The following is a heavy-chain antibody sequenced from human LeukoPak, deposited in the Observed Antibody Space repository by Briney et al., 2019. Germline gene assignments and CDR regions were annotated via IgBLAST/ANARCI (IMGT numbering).Heavy chain of an antibody. D-gene: IGHD2-2*01. CDR3: ARDRLGDSVVPAAMPWYYYGMDV. V-gene: IGHV3-7*03. Sequence: GGSLRLSCAASGFTFTSYWMSWVRQAPGKGLEWVANIKHDGSEKYYVDSVKGRFTISGDNAKNSLYLQMNSLRAEDTAVYYCARDRLGDSVVPAAMPWYYYGMDVWGKGTTVTVSS. CDR2: IKHDGSEK. J-gene: IGHJ6*04. CDR1: GFTFTSYW.